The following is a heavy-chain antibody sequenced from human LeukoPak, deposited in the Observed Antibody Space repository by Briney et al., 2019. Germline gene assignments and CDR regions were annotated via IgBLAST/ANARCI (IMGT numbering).Heavy chain of an antibody. J-gene: IGHJ6*03. Sequence: KPGESLKISCKGSGYSFTSYWIGWVRQMPGKGLEWMGIIYPGDSDTRYSPSFQGQVTISADKSISTAYLQWSSLKASDTAMYYCARPAYSGSYHNYYYYMDVWGKGTTVTVSS. D-gene: IGHD1-26*01. CDR2: IYPGDSDT. V-gene: IGHV5-51*01. CDR3: ARPAYSGSYHNYYYYMDV. CDR1: GYSFTSYW.